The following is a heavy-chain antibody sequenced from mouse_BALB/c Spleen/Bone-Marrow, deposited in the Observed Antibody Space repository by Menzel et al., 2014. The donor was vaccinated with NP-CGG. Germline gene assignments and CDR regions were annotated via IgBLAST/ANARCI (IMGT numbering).Heavy chain of an antibody. CDR3: ARAYYGNFCYAMDY. CDR2: IDPYNGGT. CDR1: GYSFTDYN. J-gene: IGHJ4*01. Sequence: QLVESGPELVKPGASVKVSCKASGYSFTDYNMYWVKQSHGKSLEWIGYIDPYNGGTSYNQKFKGKATLTVDKSSSTAFMHLNSLTSEDSAVYCCARAYYGNFCYAMDYWGQGTSVTVSS. V-gene: IGHV1S135*01. D-gene: IGHD2-10*01.